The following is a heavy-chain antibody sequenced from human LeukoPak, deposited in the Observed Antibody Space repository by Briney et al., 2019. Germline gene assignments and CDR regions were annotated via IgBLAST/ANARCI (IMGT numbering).Heavy chain of an antibody. D-gene: IGHD6-19*01. CDR3: TRAVAGHPD. V-gene: IGHV4-34*01. CDR2: INHSGYT. CDR1: GVPFSNYY. Sequence: PSETLSLTCAVSGVPFSNYYWSWVRQSPTKGLEWIGEINHSGYTNYNPSLKSRVTISIDTSENQFSLMLTSVTAADTAVYYCTRAVAGHPDWGQGTLVTVSS. J-gene: IGHJ4*02.